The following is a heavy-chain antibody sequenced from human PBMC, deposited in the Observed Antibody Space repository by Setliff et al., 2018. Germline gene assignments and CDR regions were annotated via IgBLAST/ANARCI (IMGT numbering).Heavy chain of an antibody. CDR2: INSDGSTT. V-gene: IGHV3-74*01. CDR1: GFTFSSYW. J-gene: IGHJ2*01. D-gene: IGHD1-26*01. CDR3: ARDPPWELRYFDL. Sequence: GGSLRLSCAASGFTFSSYWMHWVRQAPGKGLVWVSRINSDGSTTNYADSVKGRFTISRDNAKNTPYLQMNSLRAEDTAVYYCARDPPWELRYFDLWGRGTLVTVSS.